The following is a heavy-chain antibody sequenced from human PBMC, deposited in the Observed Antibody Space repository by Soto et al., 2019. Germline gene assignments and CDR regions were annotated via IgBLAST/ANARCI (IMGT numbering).Heavy chain of an antibody. J-gene: IGHJ1*01. D-gene: IGHD6-19*01. V-gene: IGHV1-3*01. CDR1: GYTFTSYA. CDR3: ARETYSSGWYPPNFQH. Sequence: QVQLVQSGAEVKKPGASVKVSCKASGYTFTSYAMHWVRQAPGQMLEWMGWINAGNGNTKYSQKFQGRVTITRDTSASTAYMELSSLRSEDTAVYYCARETYSSGWYPPNFQHWGQGTLVTVSS. CDR2: INAGNGNT.